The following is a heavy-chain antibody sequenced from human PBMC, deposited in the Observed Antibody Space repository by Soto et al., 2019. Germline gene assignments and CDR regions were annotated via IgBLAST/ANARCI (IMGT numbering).Heavy chain of an antibody. Sequence: QLQLQESGPGLVKPSETLSLTCTVSGCSISSPSHYWVWIRQTPARGLEWSGSIHYSGGTYYKPSLKSRVTMSEDTSKNQFSLKVNSVTAADTSVYSCARQLRGGDIVVIPGQSDPWGQGTLVTVSS. V-gene: IGHV4-39*01. CDR3: ARQLRGGDIVVIPGQSDP. J-gene: IGHJ5*02. CDR2: IHYSGGT. CDR1: GCSISSPSHY. D-gene: IGHD2-21*01.